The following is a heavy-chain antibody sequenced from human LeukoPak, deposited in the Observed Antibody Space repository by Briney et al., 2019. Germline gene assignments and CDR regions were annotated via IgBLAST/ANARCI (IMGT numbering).Heavy chain of an antibody. J-gene: IGHJ4*02. Sequence: GSLRLSCAASGFSFSSFAMTWVRQAPGKGLEWVSAISGGGVGTYYADSVKGRFTISRDNSKNTLHLQMNSLRADDTAVYYCARIGVAGANSDYWGQGTLVTVSS. CDR2: ISGGGVGT. D-gene: IGHD6-19*01. CDR3: ARIGVAGANSDY. V-gene: IGHV3-23*01. CDR1: GFSFSSFA.